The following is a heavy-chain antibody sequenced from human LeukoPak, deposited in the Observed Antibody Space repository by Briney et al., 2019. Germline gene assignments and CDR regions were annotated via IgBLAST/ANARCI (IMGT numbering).Heavy chain of an antibody. V-gene: IGHV1-18*01. J-gene: IGHJ3*02. CDR1: GYTFTSYG. Sequence: GASVMVSCKASGYTFTSYGINWVRQAPGQGLEWMGWISAYNDNTNYAQKLQDRITMTTDTSTSTAYMELRSLRSDDTAVYYCARQNLRDSDAFDIWGQGTMVTVSS. CDR2: ISAYNDNT. D-gene: IGHD2/OR15-2a*01. CDR3: ARQNLRDSDAFDI.